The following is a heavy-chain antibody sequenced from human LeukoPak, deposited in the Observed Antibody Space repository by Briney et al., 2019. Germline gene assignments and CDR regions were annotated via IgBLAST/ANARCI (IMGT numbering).Heavy chain of an antibody. J-gene: IGHJ4*02. CDR3: GVELDSYYFDY. V-gene: IGHV3-23*01. D-gene: IGHD1-7*01. CDR2: VNADGGNT. Sequence: PGGSLRLSCAASGFTFDNYRMSWVRQAPGKGLEWVSTVNADGGNTYYADSVKGRFTISRDNSKNTLYLQMNSLRAEDTAVYYCGVELDSYYFDYWGQGTLVTVSS. CDR1: GFTFDNYR.